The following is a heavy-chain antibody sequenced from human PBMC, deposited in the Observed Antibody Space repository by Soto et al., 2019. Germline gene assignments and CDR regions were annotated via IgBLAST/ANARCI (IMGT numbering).Heavy chain of an antibody. Sequence: VELRESGPGLVRPSQTLSLACNVSGDSISTSFFYWGWVRQIPGKGLEWIGYIYKSGSTYYNPSLQSRVRMSVDSSKNQFSLSLSPVTAADTAVCYCARDSGDVSGVGFDYWGPGTLVTVSS. CDR3: ARDSGDVSGVGFDY. D-gene: IGHD3-3*01. CDR1: GDSISTSFFY. J-gene: IGHJ4*02. CDR2: IYKSGST. V-gene: IGHV4-31*03.